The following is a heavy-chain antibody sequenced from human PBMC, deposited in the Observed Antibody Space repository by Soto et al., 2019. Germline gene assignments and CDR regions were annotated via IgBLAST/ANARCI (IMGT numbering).Heavy chain of an antibody. D-gene: IGHD6-19*01. Sequence: EVQLVESGGGLVKPGGSLRLSCAASGFTFSSYSMNWVRQAPGKGLEWVSSISSSSSYIYYGDSVKGRFTIPRDNAKNSLYLKMNSLRAEDTAVYYCARVSGSSRMYSFDYWGQGTLVTVSS. CDR2: ISSSSSYI. CDR3: ARVSGSSRMYSFDY. V-gene: IGHV3-21*01. CDR1: GFTFSSYS. J-gene: IGHJ4*02.